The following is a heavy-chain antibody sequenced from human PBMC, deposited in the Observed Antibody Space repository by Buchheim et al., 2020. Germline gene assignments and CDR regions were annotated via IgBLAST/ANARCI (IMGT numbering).Heavy chain of an antibody. CDR3: TTGPNDF. J-gene: IGHJ4*02. CDR1: GFIFSNAW. V-gene: IGHV3-15*07. Sequence: EVQLVESGGGLVKPGGSLRLSCVASGFIFSNAWMNWVRQAPGKGLEWVGRIKSKSAGATTDYVAPVKGRFTISRDASKNTLFLQMDSLKTEDTAVYYCTTGPNDFWGQGTL. CDR2: IKSKSAGATT.